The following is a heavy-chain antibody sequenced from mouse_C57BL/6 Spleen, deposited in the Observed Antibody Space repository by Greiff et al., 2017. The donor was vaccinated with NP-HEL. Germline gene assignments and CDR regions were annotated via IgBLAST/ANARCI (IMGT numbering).Heavy chain of an antibody. J-gene: IGHJ1*03. CDR1: GFSFNTYA. CDR3: VRHRALYFDV. V-gene: IGHV10-1*01. D-gene: IGHD3-1*01. CDR2: IRSKSNNYAT. Sequence: EVKLEESGGGLVQPKGSLKLSCAASGFSFNTYAMNWVRQAPGKGLEWVARIRSKSNNYATYYADSVKDRFTISRDDSESMLYLQMNNLKTEDTAMYYCVRHRALYFDVWGTGTTVTVSS.